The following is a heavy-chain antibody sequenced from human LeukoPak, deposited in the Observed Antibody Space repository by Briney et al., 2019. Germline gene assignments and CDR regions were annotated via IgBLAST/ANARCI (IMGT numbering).Heavy chain of an antibody. Sequence: PGGSLRLSCAASGFTFISYAMTWVRQAPGKGLEWVSGISRSGGSTYYADSVEGRFTISRDNSKDTLSLQMNSLRAEDTARYYCVKGSDNAAYSTFDSWGQGTLVTVSS. D-gene: IGHD3-16*01. CDR1: GFTFISYA. V-gene: IGHV3-23*01. CDR3: VKGSDNAAYSTFDS. J-gene: IGHJ4*02. CDR2: ISRSGGST.